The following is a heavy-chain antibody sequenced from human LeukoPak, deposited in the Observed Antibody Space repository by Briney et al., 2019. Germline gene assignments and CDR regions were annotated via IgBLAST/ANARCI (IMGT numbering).Heavy chain of an antibody. CDR2: ISYDGSNK. D-gene: IGHD2-15*01. J-gene: IGHJ4*02. Sequence: PGGSLRLSCAASGFTFSSYGMHWVRQAPGKGLEWVAVISYDGSNKYYADSTKGRFTISRDNSKNTLYLQMNSLRAEDTAVYYCAKDKGYCSGGSCYGGGDWGQGTLVTVSS. CDR1: GFTFSSYG. V-gene: IGHV3-30*18. CDR3: AKDKGYCSGGSCYGGGD.